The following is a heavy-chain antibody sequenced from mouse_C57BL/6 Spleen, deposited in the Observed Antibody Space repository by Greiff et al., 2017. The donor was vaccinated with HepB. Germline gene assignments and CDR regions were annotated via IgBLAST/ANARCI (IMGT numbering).Heavy chain of an antibody. CDR2: IYPGDGDT. CDR3: ARSFYGSSLDY. D-gene: IGHD1-1*01. CDR1: GYAFSSSW. V-gene: IGHV1-82*01. J-gene: IGHJ2*01. Sequence: QVQLQQSGPELVKPGASVKISCKASGYAFSSSWMNWVKQRPGKGLEWIGRIYPGDGDTNYNGKFKGKARLSADKSSSTAYMQLSSLTSEDSAVYFCARSFYGSSLDYWGQGTTLTVSS.